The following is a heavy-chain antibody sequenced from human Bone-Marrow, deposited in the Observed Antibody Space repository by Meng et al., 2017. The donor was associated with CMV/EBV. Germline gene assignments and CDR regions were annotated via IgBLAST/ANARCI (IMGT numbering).Heavy chain of an antibody. CDR1: GGSLSSSGDS. J-gene: IGHJ5*02. V-gene: IGHV4-39*07. CDR2: IYYSGRT. CDR3: ARDASRPYNWFDP. Sequence: SGGSLSSSGDSRGCIPQTPGKGLGWIGSIYYSGRTSYNPSLTSRVTISVDTSKNQFSLKLSSVTAADTAVYYCARDASRPYNWFDPWGQGTLVTVSS.